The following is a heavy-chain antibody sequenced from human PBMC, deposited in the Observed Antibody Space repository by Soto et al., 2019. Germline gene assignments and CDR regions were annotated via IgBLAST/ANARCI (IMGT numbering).Heavy chain of an antibody. J-gene: IGHJ4*02. Sequence: GESLKIPCKGSGYSFTSCWIGWVRQMPGKGLEWMGIIYPGDSDTRYSPSFQGQVTISADKSIITAYLQWSRLKASDTPMYYFAKREFYCSGSSCSSGYYFGYCSQGTLGTVS. V-gene: IGHV5-51*01. CDR1: GYSFTSCW. CDR3: AKREFYCSGSSCSSGYYFGY. CDR2: IYPGDSDT. D-gene: IGHD2-15*01.